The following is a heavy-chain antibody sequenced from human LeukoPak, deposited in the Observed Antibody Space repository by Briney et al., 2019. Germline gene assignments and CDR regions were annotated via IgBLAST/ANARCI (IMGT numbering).Heavy chain of an antibody. CDR1: GYTFTSYY. CDR3: ARDQDYGSEYYYYGMDV. D-gene: IGHD3-10*01. Sequence: ASVKVSCKASGYTFTSYYMHWVRQAPGQGLEWMGIINPSGGSTSYAQKFQGRVTMTRDTSTSTVYMELSSLRSEDTAVYYCARDQDYGSEYYYYGMDVWGQGTTVTVSS. V-gene: IGHV1-46*01. CDR2: INPSGGST. J-gene: IGHJ6*02.